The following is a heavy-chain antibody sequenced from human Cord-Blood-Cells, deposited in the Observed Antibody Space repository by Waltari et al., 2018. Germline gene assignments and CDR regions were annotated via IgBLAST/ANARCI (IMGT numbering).Heavy chain of an antibody. J-gene: IGHJ3*02. Sequence: QVQLQQWGAGLLKPSETLSLTCAVYVGAFSGYDWSWIRQPQGKGLEWIGEINHSGSTNYNPSLKSRVTISVDTSKNQFSLKLSSVTAADTAVYYCARERLGTNYAFDIWGQGTMVTVSS. CDR2: INHSGST. CDR1: VGAFSGYD. CDR3: ARERLGTNYAFDI. V-gene: IGHV4-34*01. D-gene: IGHD7-27*01.